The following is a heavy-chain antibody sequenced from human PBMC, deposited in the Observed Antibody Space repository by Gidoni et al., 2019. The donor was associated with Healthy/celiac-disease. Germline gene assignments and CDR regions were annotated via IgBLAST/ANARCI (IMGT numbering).Heavy chain of an antibody. CDR1: GGSISSSSYY. D-gene: IGHD1-7*01. V-gene: IGHV4-39*01. CDR2: IYYSGST. CDR3: ARHPNWNYGSTWFDP. Sequence: QLQLQESGPGLVQPSETLSLTCTVSGGSISSSSYYWGWIRQPPGKGLEWIGSIYYSGSTYYNPSLKSRVTISVDTSKNQFSLKLSSVTAADTAVYYCARHPNWNYGSTWFDPWGQGTLVTVSS. J-gene: IGHJ5*02.